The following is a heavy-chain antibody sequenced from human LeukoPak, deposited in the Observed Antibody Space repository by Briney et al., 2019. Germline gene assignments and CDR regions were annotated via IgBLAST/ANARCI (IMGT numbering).Heavy chain of an antibody. CDR3: ARSPGLRITMVRGVLDY. CDR1: GGSFSGYY. Sequence: SETLSLTCAVYGGSFSGYYWSWIRQPPGKGLEWIGEINHSGSTNYNPSLKSRVTISVDTSKNQFSLKLSSVTAADTAVYYCARSPGLRITMVRGVLDYWGQGTLVTVSS. V-gene: IGHV4-34*01. D-gene: IGHD3-10*01. CDR2: INHSGST. J-gene: IGHJ4*02.